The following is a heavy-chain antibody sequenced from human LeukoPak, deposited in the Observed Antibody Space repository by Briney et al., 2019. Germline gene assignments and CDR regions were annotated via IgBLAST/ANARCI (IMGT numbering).Heavy chain of an antibody. CDR3: ASRGGDNCSSTSCYVWYFDY. V-gene: IGHV3-30*02. CDR1: GFTFSSYW. Sequence: GGSLRLSCAASGFTFSSYWMSWVRQAPGKGLEWVAFIRYDGSNKYYADSVKGRFTISRDNSKNTLYLQMNSLRAEDTAVYYCASRGGDNCSSTSCYVWYFDYWGQGTLVTVSS. J-gene: IGHJ4*02. CDR2: IRYDGSNK. D-gene: IGHD2-2*01.